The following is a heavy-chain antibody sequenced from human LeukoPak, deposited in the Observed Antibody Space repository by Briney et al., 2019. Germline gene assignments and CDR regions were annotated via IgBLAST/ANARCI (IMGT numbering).Heavy chain of an antibody. J-gene: IGHJ3*02. CDR1: GFTFSGRW. CDR3: ARPLGYNSGWFHSSFDI. V-gene: IGHV3-7*03. Sequence: GGSLRLSCAASGFTFSGRWMSWLRQAPGKGLEWVANINQDGTDKYYVDSVKGRFTISRDNAKNSLYLQMNSLRAEDTAVYYCARPLGYNSGWFHSSFDIWGQGTMVTVSS. CDR2: INQDGTDK. D-gene: IGHD6-19*01.